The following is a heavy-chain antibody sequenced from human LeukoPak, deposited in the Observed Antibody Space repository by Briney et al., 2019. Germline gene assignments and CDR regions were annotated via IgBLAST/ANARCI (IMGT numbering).Heavy chain of an antibody. Sequence: PGGSLRLSCAASGFTFSSYGMSSVRQAPGKGLEWVSAISGSAGSTYYADSVKGRFTISRDNSKNTLYLQMNSLRAEDTAVYYCAKATAAYSSGWYGDYWGQGTLVTVSS. CDR2: ISGSAGST. D-gene: IGHD6-19*01. CDR3: AKATAAYSSGWYGDY. CDR1: GFTFSSYG. V-gene: IGHV3-23*01. J-gene: IGHJ4*02.